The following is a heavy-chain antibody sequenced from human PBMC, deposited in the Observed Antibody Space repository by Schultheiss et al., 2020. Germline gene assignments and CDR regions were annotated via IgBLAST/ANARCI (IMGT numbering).Heavy chain of an antibody. D-gene: IGHD3-22*01. CDR1: GYTFTSYA. J-gene: IGHJ5*02. Sequence: ASVKVSCKASGYTFTSYAMHWVRQAPGQGLEWMGIINPSGGSTSYAQKFQGRVTITADESTSTAYMELSSLRSEDTAVYYCARDNHYYHSTNWFDPWGQGTLVTVSS. V-gene: IGHV1-46*01. CDR2: INPSGGST. CDR3: ARDNHYYHSTNWFDP.